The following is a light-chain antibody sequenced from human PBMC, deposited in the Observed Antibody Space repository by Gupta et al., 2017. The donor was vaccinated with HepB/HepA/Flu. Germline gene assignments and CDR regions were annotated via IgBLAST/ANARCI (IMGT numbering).Light chain of an antibody. CDR1: QSVSSSY. CDR3: QLESSSLWT. V-gene: IGKV3-20*01. Sequence: EIVLTQSPGTLSLSPGERATLSCRARQSVSSSYLAWYQQKPGQAPRLLIYGASSRATGIPDRISGSGSGTEFTLTISRREPEDFAVYYCQLESSSLWTFGQGTKVEIK. CDR2: GAS. J-gene: IGKJ1*01.